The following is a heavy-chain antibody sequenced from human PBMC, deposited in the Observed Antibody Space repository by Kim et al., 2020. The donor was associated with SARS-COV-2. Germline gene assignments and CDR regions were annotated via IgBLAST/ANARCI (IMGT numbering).Heavy chain of an antibody. CDR3: ARNRDGYNFIDY. J-gene: IGHJ4*02. V-gene: IGHV4-59*01. Sequence: NSNPSLKSRVTISVDTSKNQFSLKLSSVTAADTAVYYCARNRDGYNFIDYWGQGTLVTVSS. D-gene: IGHD5-12*01.